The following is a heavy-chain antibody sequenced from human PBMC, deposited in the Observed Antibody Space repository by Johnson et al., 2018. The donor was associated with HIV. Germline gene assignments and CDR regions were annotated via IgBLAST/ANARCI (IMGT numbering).Heavy chain of an antibody. V-gene: IGHV3-66*01. D-gene: IGHD4-17*01. CDR2: IYSGGST. Sequence: EVQLVESGGGVVRPGGSLRLSCAASGFTFSSCAMHWVRQAPGNGLEWVSVIYSGGSTYYADSVKGRFTISRDNSKNTLYLQMNSLRAEDTAVYYCARDVTKDAFDIWGQGTMVTVSS. CDR3: ARDVTKDAFDI. CDR1: GFTFSSCA. J-gene: IGHJ3*02.